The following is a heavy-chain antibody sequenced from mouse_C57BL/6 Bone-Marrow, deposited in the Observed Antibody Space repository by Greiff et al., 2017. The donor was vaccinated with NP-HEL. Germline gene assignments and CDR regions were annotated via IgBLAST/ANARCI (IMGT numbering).Heavy chain of an antibody. D-gene: IGHD4-1*01. J-gene: IGHJ2*01. V-gene: IGHV5-16*01. CDR3: ARENWDGGYY. CDR2: INYDGSST. CDR1: GFTFSDYY. Sequence: EVQLVESEGGLVQPGSSMKLSCTASGFTFSDYYMAWVRQVPEKGLEWVANINYDGSSTYYLDSLKSRFIISRDNAKNILYLQMSSLKSEDTATYYCARENWDGGYYWGQGTTLTVSS.